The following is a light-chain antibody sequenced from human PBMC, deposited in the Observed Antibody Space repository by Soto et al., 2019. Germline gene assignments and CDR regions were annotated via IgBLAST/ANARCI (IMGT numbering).Light chain of an antibody. Sequence: QSVLTQPPSVSAAPGQKVTISCSGGSSNIEKNFVSWYQHLPGTAPKLLIFDNSKRPSGIPARFSCSKSGTSATLDITGLQTGDEADYYCGAWDTSLSAVVFGGGTQLTVL. CDR2: DNS. V-gene: IGLV1-51*01. CDR3: GAWDTSLSAVV. J-gene: IGLJ2*01. CDR1: SSNIEKNF.